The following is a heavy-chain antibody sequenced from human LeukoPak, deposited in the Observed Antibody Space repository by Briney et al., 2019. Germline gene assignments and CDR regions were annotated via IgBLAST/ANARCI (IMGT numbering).Heavy chain of an antibody. D-gene: IGHD1-26*01. CDR1: GYTLTELS. CDR2: FDPEDGET. Sequence: ASVEVSCKVSGYTLTELSMHWVRQAPGKGLEWMGGFDPEDGETIYAQKFQGRVTMTEDTSTDTAYMELSSLRSEDTAVYYCATAGHLGIVGALFDYWGQGTLVTVSS. CDR3: ATAGHLGIVGALFDY. V-gene: IGHV1-24*01. J-gene: IGHJ4*02.